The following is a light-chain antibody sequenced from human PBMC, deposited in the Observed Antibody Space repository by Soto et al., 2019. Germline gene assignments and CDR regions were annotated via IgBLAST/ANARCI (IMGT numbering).Light chain of an antibody. CDR2: AVT. CDR1: SSNIGAGYD. CDR3: QSFDSSLSGWV. J-gene: IGLJ3*02. V-gene: IGLV1-40*01. Sequence: QSVLTQAPSVSGAPGQRATISCTGSSSNIGAGYDVHWYQQLPGTAPKLLIAAVTSRPSGVPDRFSGSKSGTSAYLAITGLQPEDEADYYCQSFDSSLSGWVFGGGTKLTVL.